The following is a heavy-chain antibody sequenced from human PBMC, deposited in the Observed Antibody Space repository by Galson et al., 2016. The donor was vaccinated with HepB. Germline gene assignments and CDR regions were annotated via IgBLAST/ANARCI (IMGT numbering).Heavy chain of an antibody. CDR1: GFSFSGSW. CDR2: INDHGGTK. CDR3: SRAVSSRRNLPYYYYMDG. J-gene: IGHJ6*03. V-gene: IGHV3-7*03. Sequence: SLRLSCAASGFSFSGSWMSWVRQAPGKGLECVANINDHGGTKYYVDSVKGRFTISRDNAKSSLYLQMNSLRDDDTAVYYCSRAVSSRRNLPYYYYMDGWGKGTTVTVSS. D-gene: IGHD1-14*01.